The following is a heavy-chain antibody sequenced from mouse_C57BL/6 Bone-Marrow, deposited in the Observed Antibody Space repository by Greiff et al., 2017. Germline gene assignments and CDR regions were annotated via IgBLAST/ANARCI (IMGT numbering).Heavy chain of an antibody. CDR3: TTRGGSSFGYAMDY. V-gene: IGHV14-4*01. CDR2: IDPESGDT. J-gene: IGHJ4*01. D-gene: IGHD1-1*01. CDR1: GFNITDDY. Sequence: EVQLQQPGAELVRPGASVKLSCTASGFNITDDYMPWVKQRPEQGLEWIGWIDPESGDTEYASKFQGKATITTDTSSNTAYLQLSSLTSEDAAVYYCTTRGGSSFGYAMDYWGQGTSVTVSS.